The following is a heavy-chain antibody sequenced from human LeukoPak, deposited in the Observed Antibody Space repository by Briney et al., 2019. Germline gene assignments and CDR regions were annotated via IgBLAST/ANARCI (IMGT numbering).Heavy chain of an antibody. CDR2: IYYSGST. CDR1: GGSISSGGYY. Sequence: PSETLSLTCTVSGGSISSGGYYWSWIRQHPGKGLEWIGYIYYSGSTYYNPSLKSRVTISVDTSKNQFSLKLSSVTAADTAVYYCARDRRTDNWFDPWGQGTLVTVSS. CDR3: ARDRRTDNWFDP. J-gene: IGHJ5*02. D-gene: IGHD1-1*01. V-gene: IGHV4-31*03.